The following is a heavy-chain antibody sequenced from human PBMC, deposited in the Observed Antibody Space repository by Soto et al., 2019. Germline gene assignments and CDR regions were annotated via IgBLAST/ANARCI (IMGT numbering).Heavy chain of an antibody. CDR2: ISYSETT. CDR1: GGSVSSPGFH. V-gene: IGHV4-39*01. Sequence: TSETLSLTCTVSGGSVSSPGFHWGWIRQPPGKGLQWVGTISYSETTYSNPSLKRRVTISVDTSKNQFSLKLSSVTAADTAVYYFARHSSPYSYSDWFDPWGQGTLVTVSS. J-gene: IGHJ5*02. D-gene: IGHD1-26*01. CDR3: ARHSSPYSYSDWFDP.